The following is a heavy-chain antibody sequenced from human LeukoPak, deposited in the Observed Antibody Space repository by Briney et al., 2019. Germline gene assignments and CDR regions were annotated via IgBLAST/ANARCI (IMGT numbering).Heavy chain of an antibody. J-gene: IGHJ4*02. Sequence: PSETLSLTCTVSGGSISSSSYYWGWIRQPPGKGLEWIGSIYYSGSTYYNPSLKSRVTISVDTSKNQSSLKLSSVTAADTAVYYCARAGYSSGWYYFDYWGQGTLVTVSS. CDR3: ARAGYSSGWYYFDY. D-gene: IGHD6-19*01. CDR1: GGSISSSSYY. V-gene: IGHV4-39*01. CDR2: IYYSGST.